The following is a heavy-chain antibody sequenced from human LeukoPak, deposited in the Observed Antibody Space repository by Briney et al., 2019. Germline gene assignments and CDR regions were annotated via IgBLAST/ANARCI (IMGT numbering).Heavy chain of an antibody. CDR2: LSGSGVST. CDR3: AKNPHPDGYSSGWYTGGYFDY. D-gene: IGHD6-19*01. J-gene: IGHJ4*02. Sequence: GGSLRLSCVASGFTFSSYAMSWVRQAPGKGLEWVSVLSGSGVSTYYADSVKGRFTTSRDNSKNTLYLQMNSLRAEDTAVYYCAKNPHPDGYSSGWYTGGYFDYWGQGTLVTVSS. CDR1: GFTFSSYA. V-gene: IGHV3-23*01.